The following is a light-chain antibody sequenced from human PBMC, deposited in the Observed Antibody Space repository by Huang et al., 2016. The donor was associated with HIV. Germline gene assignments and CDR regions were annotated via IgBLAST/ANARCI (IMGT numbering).Light chain of an antibody. CDR2: DAS. Sequence: DIQMTQSPSSLSASVGDRVTITCRASQTISTYLNWYQQKPGKAPNLLIYDASSLQSGVPSRFSGSGSGTDFTLTIRSLQPEDFATYYCQQSHSTPRTFGQGTKVEIK. V-gene: IGKV1-39*01. CDR3: QQSHSTPRT. CDR1: QTISTY. J-gene: IGKJ1*01.